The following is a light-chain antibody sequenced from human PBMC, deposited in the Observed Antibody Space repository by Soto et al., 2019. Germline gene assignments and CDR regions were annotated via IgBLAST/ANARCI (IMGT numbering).Light chain of an antibody. CDR1: RGNVGGYNY. CDR2: DVD. J-gene: IGLJ3*02. V-gene: IGLV2-11*01. Sequence: QSVLTQPRTVSGSPGQSVTISCTGTRGNVGGYNYVSWYQLHPGKAPKLMIFDVDKRPSGVPDRFSGSKSGNTASLTISGLQAEDEAAYYCCSYAGSYTFVLFGGGTKVTVL. CDR3: CSYAGSYTFVL.